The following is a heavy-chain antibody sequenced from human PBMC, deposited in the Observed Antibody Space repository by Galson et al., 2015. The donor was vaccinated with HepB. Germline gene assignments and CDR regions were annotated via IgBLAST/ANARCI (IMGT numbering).Heavy chain of an antibody. CDR3: AKAQYYYDSSGSNFYYGMDV. Sequence: SLRLSCAASGFTFSSYAMNWVRQAPGRGLEWVSVISRSGGSTYYADSVKGRFTISRDNSENTLSLQMNSLRAEDTAVYYCAKAQYYYDSSGSNFYYGMDVWGQGTTVTVSS. D-gene: IGHD3-22*01. V-gene: IGHV3-23*01. J-gene: IGHJ6*02. CDR2: ISRSGGST. CDR1: GFTFSSYA.